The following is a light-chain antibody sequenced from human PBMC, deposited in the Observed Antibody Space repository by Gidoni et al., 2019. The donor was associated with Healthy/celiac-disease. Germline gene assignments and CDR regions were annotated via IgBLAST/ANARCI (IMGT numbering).Light chain of an antibody. V-gene: IGLV1-40*01. CDR2: GNS. CDR1: SSNVGAGYD. J-gene: IGLJ2*01. CDR3: QSYDSSLSGYVV. Sequence: SLLPQPPSVSGAPGQRVPIPCTGSSSNVGAGYDVHWYPPLPGTAPNLLIYGNSNRPSGVPARFSGSKSGTSASLAITGLQAEDEADYYCQSYDSSLSGYVVFGGGTKLTVL.